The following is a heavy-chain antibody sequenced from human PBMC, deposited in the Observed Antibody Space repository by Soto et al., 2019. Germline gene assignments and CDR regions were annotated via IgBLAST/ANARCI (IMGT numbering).Heavy chain of an antibody. CDR3: ARDGGPYYDFWSGYYGSYFDY. CDR2: INAGNGNT. Sequence: GPVKVSCKASGYTFTSYAMHWVRQAPGQRLEWMGWINAGNGNTKYSQKFQGRVTITRDTSASTAYMELSSLRSEDTAVYYCARDGGPYYDFWSGYYGSYFDYWGQGTLVTVSS. J-gene: IGHJ4*02. CDR1: GYTFTSYA. V-gene: IGHV1-3*01. D-gene: IGHD3-3*01.